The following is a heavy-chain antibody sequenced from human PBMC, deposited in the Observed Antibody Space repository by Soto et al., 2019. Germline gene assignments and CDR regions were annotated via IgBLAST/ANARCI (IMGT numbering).Heavy chain of an antibody. CDR1: GGSISSSNW. CDR3: ARDQEAVAGFFDY. Sequence: SETLSLTCAVSGGSISSSNWWSWVRQPPGKGLEWIGEIYHSGSTNYNPSLKSRVTISVDKSKNQFSLKLSSVTAADTAVYYCARDQEAVAGFFDYWGQGTLVTVSS. D-gene: IGHD6-19*01. V-gene: IGHV4-4*02. CDR2: IYHSGST. J-gene: IGHJ4*02.